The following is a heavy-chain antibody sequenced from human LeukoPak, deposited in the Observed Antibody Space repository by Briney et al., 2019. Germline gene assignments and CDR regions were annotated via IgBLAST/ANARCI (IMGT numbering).Heavy chain of an antibody. Sequence: SETLSLTCTVSGGSISSYYWSWIRQPPGKGLEWIGYIYYSGSTNYNPSLKSRVTMSVDTSKNQFSLELSSVTAADTAVYYCGRHGSSRSRIDCWGQGTLVTVSS. V-gene: IGHV4-59*08. D-gene: IGHD6-13*01. J-gene: IGHJ4*02. CDR2: IYYSGST. CDR3: GRHGSSRSRIDC. CDR1: GGSISSYY.